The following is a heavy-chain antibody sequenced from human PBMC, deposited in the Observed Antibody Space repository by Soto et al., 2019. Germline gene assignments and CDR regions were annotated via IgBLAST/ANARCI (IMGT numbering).Heavy chain of an antibody. V-gene: IGHV4-59*08. CDR3: ARHYPIGNNWNYFDY. Sequence: QVQLQESGPGLVKPSETLSLTCSVSGGSISSYYWGWIRQPPGKGLEWIGYISYTGSTDYSPSLKCRGTISVDTSKNQFSLKVRSVTAADTAIYFCARHYPIGNNWNYFDYWGRGTLVTVSS. CDR2: ISYTGST. D-gene: IGHD1-1*01. J-gene: IGHJ4*02. CDR1: GGSISSYY.